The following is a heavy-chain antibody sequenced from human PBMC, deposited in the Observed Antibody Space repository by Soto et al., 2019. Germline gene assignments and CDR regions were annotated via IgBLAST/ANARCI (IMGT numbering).Heavy chain of an antibody. CDR3: SRGILV. CDR1: GGSINSGGYC. Sequence: QVQLQESGPGLVKPSQTLSLTCTVSGGSINSGGYCWSWIRQHPGKGLDWIGCISYGGSTSYNPSLKSRVTTAVDPSKNHFSLKLTSVTAADTAVYYGSRGILVWGQGALITVSS. CDR2: ISYGGST. V-gene: IGHV4-31*03. J-gene: IGHJ4*02. D-gene: IGHD5-18*01.